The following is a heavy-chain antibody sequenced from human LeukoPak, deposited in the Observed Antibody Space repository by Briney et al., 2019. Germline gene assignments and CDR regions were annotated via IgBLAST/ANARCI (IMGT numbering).Heavy chain of an antibody. J-gene: IGHJ4*02. CDR3: ARGRWGFGY. CDR1: GGSISSYY. CDR2: IYYSGST. D-gene: IGHD7-27*01. V-gene: IGHV4-59*01. Sequence: SETPSLTCTVSGGSISSYYWSWIRQPPGKGLEWIGYIYYSGSTNYNPSLKSRVTISVDTSKNQFPLKLSSVTAADTAVYYCARGRWGFGYWGQGTLVTVSS.